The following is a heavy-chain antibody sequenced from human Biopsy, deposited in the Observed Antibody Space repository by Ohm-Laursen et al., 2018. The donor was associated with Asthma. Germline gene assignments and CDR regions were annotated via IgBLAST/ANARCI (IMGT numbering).Heavy chain of an antibody. CDR3: ARCQVGYSSGWSLLLKKIYYSGMDV. D-gene: IGHD6-19*01. CDR2: IMTVFGTT. CDR1: GGTFSNFV. J-gene: IGHJ6*02. Sequence: SVKVSCKAPGGTFSNFVISWVRQAPGQGLEWLGGIMTVFGTTNYAQKFQGRVTITADESTSTAYMEVTSLRSEDTAIYYCARCQVGYSSGWSLLLKKIYYSGMDVWGQGTAVPVSS. V-gene: IGHV1-69*13.